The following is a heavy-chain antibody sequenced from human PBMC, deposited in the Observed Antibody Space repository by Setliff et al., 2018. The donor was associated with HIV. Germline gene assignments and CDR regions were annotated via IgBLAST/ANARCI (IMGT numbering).Heavy chain of an antibody. Sequence: ASVKVSCKPSGYSFTNHYMHWVRQAPGQGLEGMGVINPTGGSTRNTQKFQGRVAMTRDTATSTVYMELSSLRSEDSAIYYCVRAYDQDFQHWGQGTVVTVSS. D-gene: IGHD3-22*01. V-gene: IGHV1-46*01. J-gene: IGHJ1*01. CDR3: VRAYDQDFQH. CDR1: GYSFTNHY. CDR2: INPTGGST.